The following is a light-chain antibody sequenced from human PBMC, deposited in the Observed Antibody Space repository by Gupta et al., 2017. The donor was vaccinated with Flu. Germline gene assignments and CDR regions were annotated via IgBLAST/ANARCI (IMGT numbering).Light chain of an antibody. CDR2: KAS. J-gene: IGKJ4*01. Sequence: GDRVTITCRASQSLNSLLAWYQQKPGRAPNLLIYKASNLESGVPSRFSGSGSGTEYTLTISSLQPDDFATYFCQQYHSYSLTFGGGTKVEIK. CDR3: QQYHSYSLT. CDR1: QSLNSL. V-gene: IGKV1-5*03.